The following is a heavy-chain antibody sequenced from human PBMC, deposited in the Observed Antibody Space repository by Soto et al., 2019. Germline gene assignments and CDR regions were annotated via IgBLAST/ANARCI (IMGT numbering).Heavy chain of an antibody. D-gene: IGHD6-6*01. J-gene: IGHJ4*02. CDR3: AKDSSSAAEIDY. V-gene: IGHV3-23*01. CDR2: ISGSGSST. Sequence: EVQLLESGGGLVQPGGSLRLSCAASGFTFTSYAMTWVRQAPGKGLEWVSTISGSGSSTYYADSGKGRFAIPRDTSNNTLYLQMNSLRAEDTALYYCAKDSSSAAEIDYWGQGTLVTVSS. CDR1: GFTFTSYA.